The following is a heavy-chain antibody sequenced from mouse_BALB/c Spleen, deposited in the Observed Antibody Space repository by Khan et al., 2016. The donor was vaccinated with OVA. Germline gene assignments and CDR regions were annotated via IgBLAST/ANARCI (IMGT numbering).Heavy chain of an antibody. D-gene: IGHD1-1*01. CDR1: GYTFTDYE. CDR3: TRCPCHDSVYGFAY. J-gene: IGHJ3*01. Sequence: QVQLKESGAELVRPGASVKLSCKASGYTFTDYEIHWVKQTPVHGLEWIGALHPGSGGTAYNQKFKGKATLTADKSSSTAYMELSSLTSEDSAVSYCTRCPCHDSVYGFAYWGQGTLVTVSA. V-gene: IGHV1-15*01. CDR2: LHPGSGGT.